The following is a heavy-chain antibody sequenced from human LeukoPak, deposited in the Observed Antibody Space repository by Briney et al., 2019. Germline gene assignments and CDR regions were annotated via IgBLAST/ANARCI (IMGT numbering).Heavy chain of an antibody. D-gene: IGHD2-2*01. J-gene: IGHJ6*03. CDR3: ARVGCSSTSCYRYYYYMDV. CDR1: GGSFSGYY. Sequence: SETLSLTCAVYGGSFSGYYWSWIRQPPGKGLEWIGEINHSGSTNYNPSLKSRVTISVDTSKNQFSLKLSSVTAADTAVYYCARVGCSSTSCYRYYYYMDVWGKGTTVTVSS. V-gene: IGHV4-34*01. CDR2: INHSGST.